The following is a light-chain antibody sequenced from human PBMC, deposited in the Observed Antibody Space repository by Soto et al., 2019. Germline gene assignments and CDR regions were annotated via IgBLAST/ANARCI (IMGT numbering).Light chain of an antibody. CDR2: EVS. J-gene: IGLJ1*01. Sequence: QSALTQPPSASGSPGQSVTISCTGTSSDIGVYNYASWYQQHPGKAPKLMLYEVSKRPSGVPDRFSGSKSGNTASLTVSGLQAEDEADYYCSSYAGSNNLYVFGTGTKVTVL. V-gene: IGLV2-8*01. CDR1: SSDIGVYNY. CDR3: SSYAGSNNLYV.